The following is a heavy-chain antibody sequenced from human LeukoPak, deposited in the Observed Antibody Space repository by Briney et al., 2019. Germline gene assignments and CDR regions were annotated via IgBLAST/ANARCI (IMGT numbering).Heavy chain of an antibody. Sequence: SETLSLTCIVSGGSISSSSYYWGWVRQPPGKGLEWIGSIYYSGSTYYRPSLQSRVTISVDTSKNQFSLNLRSVTAADTAVYYCARQDSRSPTEAFALWGQGTMVTVSS. CDR2: IYYSGST. CDR1: GGSISSSSYY. J-gene: IGHJ3*01. V-gene: IGHV4-39*01. CDR3: ARQDSRSPTEAFAL. D-gene: IGHD3-22*01.